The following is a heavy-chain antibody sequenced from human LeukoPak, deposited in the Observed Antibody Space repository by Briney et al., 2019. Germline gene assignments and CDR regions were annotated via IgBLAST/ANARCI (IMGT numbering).Heavy chain of an antibody. D-gene: IGHD2-21*02. CDR2: ISERGGST. J-gene: IGHJ4*02. CDR1: GFTFSSYA. CDR3: AKEFVVVTAIRGYYFDY. V-gene: IGHV3-23*01. Sequence: PGGSLRLSCAASGFTFSSYAMSWVRQAPGKGLECVSAISERGGSTYYADSVKGRFTISRDNSKNTLYLQMNSLRAGDTAVYYCAKEFVVVTAIRGYYFDYWGQGTLVTVSS.